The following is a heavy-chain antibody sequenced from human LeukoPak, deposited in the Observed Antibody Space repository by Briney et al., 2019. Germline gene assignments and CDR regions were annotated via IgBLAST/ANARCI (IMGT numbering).Heavy chain of an antibody. CDR1: GFTFSSYA. CDR3: AKGISVITVVDY. Sequence: GGSLRLSCAASGFTFSSYAMSWVRQAPGRGLEWVSTISGSGGSTYYADSVKGRVTISRDNSKNTLYLQMNSLRAEDTAVYYCAKGISVITVVDYWGQGSLVTVSS. V-gene: IGHV3-23*01. D-gene: IGHD4-23*01. J-gene: IGHJ4*02. CDR2: ISGSGGST.